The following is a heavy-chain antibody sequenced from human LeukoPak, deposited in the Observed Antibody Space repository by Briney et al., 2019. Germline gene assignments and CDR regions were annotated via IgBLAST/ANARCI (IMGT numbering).Heavy chain of an antibody. D-gene: IGHD3/OR15-3a*01. J-gene: IGHJ6*03. CDR1: GGSISSSSYY. CDR3: ARLWTGLSYYYYYMDV. V-gene: IGHV4-39*01. CDR2: IYYSGST. Sequence: PSETLSLTCTVSGGSISSSSYYWGWIRQPPGKGLEWIGSIYYSGSTYYNPSLKSRVTISVDTSKNQFSLKLSSVTAADTAVYYCARLWTGLSYYYYYMDVWGKGTTVTVSS.